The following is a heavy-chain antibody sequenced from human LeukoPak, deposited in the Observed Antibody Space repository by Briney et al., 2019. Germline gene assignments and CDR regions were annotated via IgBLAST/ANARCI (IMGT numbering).Heavy chain of an antibody. Sequence: PGGSLRLSCAGSGFIVSSNYVTWVRQAPGKGLEWVSIIYSGGTVYYADSVKGRFTISRDNSKNTVSLHMNSLRGEDTAVYYCARRGSEDWYFDLWGRGTLVTVSS. CDR2: IYSGGTV. J-gene: IGHJ2*01. CDR1: GFIVSSNY. CDR3: ARRGSEDWYFDL. V-gene: IGHV3-66*01. D-gene: IGHD2-15*01.